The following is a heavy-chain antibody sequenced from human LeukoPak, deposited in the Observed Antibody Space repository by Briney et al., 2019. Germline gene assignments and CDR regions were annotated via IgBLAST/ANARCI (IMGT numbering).Heavy chain of an antibody. D-gene: IGHD3-10*01. V-gene: IGHV3-53*01. Sequence: GGSLRLSCAASEFTVSSNYMHWVRQAPGKGLEWVSLIYIGGNTFYSDSVKGRFIISRDNSKNTLYLKMNSLRAEDTAVYYCAREDGSGSYPGYYYGMDVWGQGTTVTVSS. CDR1: EFTVSSNY. CDR2: IYIGGNT. CDR3: AREDGSGSYPGYYYGMDV. J-gene: IGHJ6*02.